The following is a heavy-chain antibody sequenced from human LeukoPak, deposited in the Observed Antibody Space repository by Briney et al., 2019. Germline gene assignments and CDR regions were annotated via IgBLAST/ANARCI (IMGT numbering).Heavy chain of an antibody. Sequence: GGSLRLSCAASGFTFSNYWMHWVRQTPGEGLVCVSLIKGDRSSTTYADSVKGRFTISRDNAKNTLYLQMNSLRAEDTAVYYCAKMGALLRYFDWLSQPFDYWGQGTLVTVSS. J-gene: IGHJ4*02. CDR2: IKGDRSST. CDR1: GFTFSNYW. V-gene: IGHV3-74*01. CDR3: AKMGALLRYFDWLSQPFDY. D-gene: IGHD3-9*01.